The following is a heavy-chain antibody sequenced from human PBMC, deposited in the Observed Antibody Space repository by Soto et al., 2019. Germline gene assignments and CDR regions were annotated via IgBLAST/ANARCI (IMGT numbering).Heavy chain of an antibody. V-gene: IGHV1-46*01. Sequence: GASVKVSCKASGYTFTSYYMHWVRQAPGQGLEWMGIINPSGGSTSYAQKFQGRVTMTRDTSTSTVCMELSSPRSEDTAVYYCARDYLEVAGSFDYWGQGTLVTVSS. D-gene: IGHD6-19*01. J-gene: IGHJ4*02. CDR2: INPSGGST. CDR3: ARDYLEVAGSFDY. CDR1: GYTFTSYY.